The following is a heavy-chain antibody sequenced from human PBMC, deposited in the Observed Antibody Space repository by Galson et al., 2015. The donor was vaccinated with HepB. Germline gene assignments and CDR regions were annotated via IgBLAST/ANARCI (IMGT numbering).Heavy chain of an antibody. J-gene: IGHJ3*02. D-gene: IGHD2-21*02. CDR2: IKQDGSEK. Sequence: SLRLSCAASGFTFSSYWMSWVRQAPGKGLEWVANIKQDGSEKYYVDSVKGRFTISRDNAKNSLYLQMNSLRAEDTAVYYCASHCGGDCYQHDAFDIWGQGTMVTVSS. CDR1: GFTFSSYW. V-gene: IGHV3-7*03. CDR3: ASHCGGDCYQHDAFDI.